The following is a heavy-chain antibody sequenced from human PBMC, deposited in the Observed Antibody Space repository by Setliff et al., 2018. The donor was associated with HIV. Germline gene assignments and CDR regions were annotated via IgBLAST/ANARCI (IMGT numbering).Heavy chain of an antibody. CDR2: ISSSSSYI. CDR1: GFTFSSYS. CDR3: ARDLGGDGYNYHYYYGMDV. V-gene: IGHV3-21*01. Sequence: SGGSLRLSCAASGFTFSSYSMNWVRQAPGKGLEWVSSISSSSSYIYYADSVKGRFTISRDNAKNSLYLQMNSLRAEDTAAYYCARDLGGDGYNYHYYYGMDVWGQGTTVTVSS. D-gene: IGHD3-16*01. J-gene: IGHJ6*02.